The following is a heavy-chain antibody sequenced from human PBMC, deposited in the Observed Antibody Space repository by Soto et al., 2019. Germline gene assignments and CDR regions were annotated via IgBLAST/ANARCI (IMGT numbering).Heavy chain of an antibody. D-gene: IGHD6-6*01. CDR3: AKSCGSSFSLVPYCFDS. V-gene: IGHV3-30*18. CDR1: GITFSDFG. CDR2: ILYDGTDA. J-gene: IGHJ4*02. Sequence: GALRLSCAASGITFSDFGMHWVRQAPGKGLEWVALILYDGTDAYYADSVKGRFSISRDNSKNTLSLQMNSLRPEDTAVYYCAKSCGSSFSLVPYCFDSWGQGSLVTVSS.